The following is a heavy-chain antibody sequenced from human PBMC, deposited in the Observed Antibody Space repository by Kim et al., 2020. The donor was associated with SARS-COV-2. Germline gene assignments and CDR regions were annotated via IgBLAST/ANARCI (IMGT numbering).Heavy chain of an antibody. CDR1: GGSISSGSYY. D-gene: IGHD6-6*01. CDR3: ARYSSSSGWFDT. Sequence: SETLSLTCTVSGGSISSGSYYWNWIRQPAGKGLEWIGRIYTSGSTNYNPSLKSRVTISVDTSKNQFSLKLSSVTAADMALYYCARYSSSSGWFDTWGQGTLVTVSS. CDR2: IYTSGST. V-gene: IGHV4-61*02. J-gene: IGHJ5*02.